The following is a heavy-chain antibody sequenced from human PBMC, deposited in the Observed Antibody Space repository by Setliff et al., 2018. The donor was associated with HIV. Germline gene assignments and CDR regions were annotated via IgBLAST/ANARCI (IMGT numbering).Heavy chain of an antibody. CDR3: AKPLTQWGVSPYHYAVDV. Sequence: PGESLKISCAASGFTFRSYWMYWVRQPPGKGLVWVSRINIDVGSTNSADYVKGRFTISTDNSKNTLYLQMNSLRAEDTAVYYCAKPLTQWGVSPYHYAVDVWGQGTTVTVSS. CDR2: INIDVGST. D-gene: IGHD1-26*01. CDR1: GFTFRSYW. J-gene: IGHJ6*02. V-gene: IGHV3-74*01.